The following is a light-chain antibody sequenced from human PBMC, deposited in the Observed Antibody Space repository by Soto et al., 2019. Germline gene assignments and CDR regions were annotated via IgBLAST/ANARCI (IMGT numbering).Light chain of an antibody. CDR3: CSYAVSNTYL. J-gene: IGLJ1*01. CDR2: EVT. CDR1: DSDVGSHNL. Sequence: VLTQPASVSASPGQSITISCTGTDSDVGSHNLVSWYQLHPGKAPKLMIYEVTKRPSGVTNRFSGSKSGNTASLTIAGLQAEDEADYYCCSYAVSNTYLFGNGTKVTVL. V-gene: IGLV2-23*02.